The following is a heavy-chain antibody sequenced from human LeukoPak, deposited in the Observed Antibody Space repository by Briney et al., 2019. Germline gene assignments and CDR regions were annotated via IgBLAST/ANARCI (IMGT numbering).Heavy chain of an antibody. Sequence: PSETLSLTCTVSGYSISSGYYWGWIRQPPGKGLEWIGSIYHSGGTYYNPSLKSRVTISLDTSKNQFSLKLTSVTAADTAVYYCARSTWLLDKWGQGTLVTVSS. D-gene: IGHD5-12*01. V-gene: IGHV4-38-2*02. J-gene: IGHJ4*02. CDR1: GYSISSGYY. CDR2: IYHSGGT. CDR3: ARSTWLLDK.